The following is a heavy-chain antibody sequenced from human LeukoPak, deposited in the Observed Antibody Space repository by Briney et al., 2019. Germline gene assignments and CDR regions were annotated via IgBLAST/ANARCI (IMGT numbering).Heavy chain of an antibody. D-gene: IGHD6-13*01. V-gene: IGHV4-59*01. CDR2: IYYSGST. CDR1: GGSISSYY. CDR3: ARVTSSSWHPNWFDP. Sequence: EASETLSLTCTVSGGSISSYYWSWIRQPPGKGLEWIGYIYYSGSTNYNPSLKSRVTISVDTSKNQFSLKLSSVTAADTAVYYCARVTSSSWHPNWFDPWGQGTLVTVSS. J-gene: IGHJ5*02.